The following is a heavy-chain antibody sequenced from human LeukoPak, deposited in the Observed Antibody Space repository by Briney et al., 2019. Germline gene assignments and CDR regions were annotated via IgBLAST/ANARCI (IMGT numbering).Heavy chain of an antibody. J-gene: IGHJ4*02. V-gene: IGHV4-59*02. CDR2: IYYSGST. D-gene: IGHD3-16*02. Sequence: SETLSLTCTVSGGSVSSNYWSWIRQPPGKGLEWIGYIYYSGSTNYNPSLKSRVTMSVDTSKSQFPLKLSSVTAADTAVYYCARGRSGDWGQGTLVTVSS. CDR3: ARGRSGD. CDR1: GGSVSSNY.